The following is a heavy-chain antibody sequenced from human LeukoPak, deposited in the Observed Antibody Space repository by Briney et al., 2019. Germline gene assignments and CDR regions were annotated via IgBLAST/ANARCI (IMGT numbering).Heavy chain of an antibody. CDR2: ISYDANIGSNK. D-gene: IGHD2-15*01. V-gene: IGHV3-30-3*01. CDR1: GFTFSRYA. CDR3: ARDQGLAAPNQIDY. J-gene: IGHJ4*02. Sequence: PGRSLRLSCATSGFTFSRYAMHWVRQAPGKGLEWVALISYDANIGSNKYYADSVKGRFTISRDNSKNTLYLQMNSLRAEDTAVYYCARDQGLAAPNQIDYWGQGTLVTVSS.